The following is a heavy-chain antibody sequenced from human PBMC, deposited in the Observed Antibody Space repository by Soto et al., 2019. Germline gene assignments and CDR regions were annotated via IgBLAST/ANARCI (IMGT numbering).Heavy chain of an antibody. V-gene: IGHV3-23*01. J-gene: IGHJ6*02. CDR3: AKGRERGYSYGYGVGMDV. CDR2: ICFSGGST. D-gene: IGHD5-18*01. Sequence: GGSLRLSCTASGFTFSTYAMHWVRQAPGKGLEWVSFICFSGGSTYYADSVKGRFTISRDNSKNTLYLQMNSLRAEDTAVYYCAKGRERGYSYGYGVGMDVWGQGTMVTVSS. CDR1: GFTFSTYA.